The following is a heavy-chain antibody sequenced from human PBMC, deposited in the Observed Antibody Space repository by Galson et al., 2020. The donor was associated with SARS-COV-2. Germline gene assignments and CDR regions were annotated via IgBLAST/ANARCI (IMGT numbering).Heavy chain of an antibody. Sequence: SQTLSLTCTVSGGPVNSADFYWTWIRQAPGAGLEWIGNIFDLQTAYYNPSLESRVTTSIDLSTNHFSLTLHSVTAADTGVYFCARLSSGFFDYWGQGLLVTVSS. D-gene: IGHD6-19*01. CDR2: IFDLQTA. J-gene: IGHJ4*02. CDR3: ARLSSGFFDY. V-gene: IGHV4-30-4*08. CDR1: GGPVNSADFY.